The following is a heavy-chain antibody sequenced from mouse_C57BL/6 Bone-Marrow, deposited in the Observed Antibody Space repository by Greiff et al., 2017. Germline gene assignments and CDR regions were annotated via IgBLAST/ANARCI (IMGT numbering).Heavy chain of an antibody. Sequence: QVQLQQSGAELARPGASVKLSCKASGYTFTSYGISWVKQRTGQGLEWIGEIYPRSGNTYYNEKFKGKATLTADKSSSTAYMELRSLTSVDSAVDFCARPYYYGFDYWGQGTTLTVSS. J-gene: IGHJ2*01. D-gene: IGHD1-1*01. CDR2: IYPRSGNT. CDR3: ARPYYYGFDY. CDR1: GYTFTSYG. V-gene: IGHV1-81*01.